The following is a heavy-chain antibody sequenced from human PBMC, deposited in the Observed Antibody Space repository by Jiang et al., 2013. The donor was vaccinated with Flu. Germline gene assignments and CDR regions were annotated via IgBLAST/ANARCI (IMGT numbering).Heavy chain of an antibody. CDR2: IYYSGST. Sequence: GLVKPSETLSLTCTVSGGSISSSSYYWGWIRQPPGKGLEWIGSIYYSGSTYYNPSLKSRVTISVDTSKNQFSLKLSSVTAADTAVYYCAHYGSGSYYIINSYYFDYWGQGTLVTVSS. D-gene: IGHD3-10*01. J-gene: IGHJ4*02. V-gene: IGHV4-39*07. CDR3: AHYGSGSYYIINSYYFDY. CDR1: GGSISSSSYY.